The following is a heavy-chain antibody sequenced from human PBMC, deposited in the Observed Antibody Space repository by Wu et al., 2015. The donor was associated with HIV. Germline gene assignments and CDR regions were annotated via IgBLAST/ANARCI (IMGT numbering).Heavy chain of an antibody. V-gene: IGHV1-2*02. D-gene: IGHD3-9*01. CDR3: ARDVHYDILTGCLDY. Sequence: QVQLVQSGAEVKKPGASVKVSCKASGYTFTGYYMHWVRQAPGQGLEWMGWINPNSGGTNYAQKFQGRVTMTRDTSISTAYMELSRLRSDDTAVYYCARDVHYDILTGCLDYWGQGTLVTVSS. J-gene: IGHJ4*02. CDR2: INPNSGGT. CDR1: GYTFTGYY.